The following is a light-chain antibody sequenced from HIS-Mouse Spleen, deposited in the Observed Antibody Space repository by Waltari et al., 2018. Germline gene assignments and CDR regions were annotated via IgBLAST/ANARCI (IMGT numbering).Light chain of an antibody. CDR3: SSYTSSSTLWV. J-gene: IGLJ3*02. V-gene: IGLV2-14*01. CDR1: SSDVGGYNY. CDR2: EVS. Sequence: QSALTQPASVSGSPGQSITISCTGTSSDVGGYNYVSWYQQHPGKAPKLMMYEVSNRASGVSNRFSGSKSGNTASLTIAGLQAEDEADYYCSSYTSSSTLWVFGGGTKLTVL.